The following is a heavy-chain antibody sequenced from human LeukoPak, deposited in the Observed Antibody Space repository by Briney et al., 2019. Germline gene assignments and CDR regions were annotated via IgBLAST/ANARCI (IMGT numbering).Heavy chain of an antibody. J-gene: IGHJ4*02. CDR2: ISAYNGNT. Sequence: ASVKVSCKASGYTFTSYGISWVRQAPGQGLEWMGWISAYNGNTNYAQKLQGRVTMTTDTSTSTAYMELRSLRSDDTAVYYYARVMTPRYYFDYWGQGTLVTVSS. CDR1: GYTFTSYG. V-gene: IGHV1-18*01. CDR3: ARVMTPRYYFDY.